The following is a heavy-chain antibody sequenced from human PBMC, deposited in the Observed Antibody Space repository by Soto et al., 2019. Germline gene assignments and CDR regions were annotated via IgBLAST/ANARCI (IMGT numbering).Heavy chain of an antibody. CDR1: GYSISSGYY. CDR3: ARTASRVRGVIIKEERDYFDY. CDR2: IYHSGST. V-gene: IGHV4-38-2*02. J-gene: IGHJ4*02. D-gene: IGHD3-10*01. Sequence: SETLSLTCTVSGYSISSGYYWGWIRQPPGKGLEWIGRIYHSGSTYYNPSLKSLVTISVDTSKNQLSLKLSSVTAADTAVYYCARTASRVRGVIIKEERDYFDYWGQGTLVTVSS.